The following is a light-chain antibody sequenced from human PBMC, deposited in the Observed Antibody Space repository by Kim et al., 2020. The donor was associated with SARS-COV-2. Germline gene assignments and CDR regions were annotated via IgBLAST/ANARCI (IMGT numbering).Light chain of an antibody. CDR2: AAS. Sequence: SVGDRGTITFRASQSISSYLNWYQQKPGKAPKLLIYAASSLQSGVPSRFSGSGSGTDFTLTISSLQPEDFATYYCQQSYSTPRTFGQGTKLEI. J-gene: IGKJ2*01. V-gene: IGKV1-39*01. CDR3: QQSYSTPRT. CDR1: QSISSY.